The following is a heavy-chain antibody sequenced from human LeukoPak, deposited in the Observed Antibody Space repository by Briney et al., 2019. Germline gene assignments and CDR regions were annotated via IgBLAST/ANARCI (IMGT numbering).Heavy chain of an antibody. D-gene: IGHD1-26*01. Sequence: PSETLSLTCTVSGGSISSYYWSWIRQPPGKGLEWIGYIYYSGSTNYNPSLKSRFTISVDMSKNQFSLKLTSVTAADTAVYYCARHRGGRFSGSYCDYWGQGTLVTVSS. V-gene: IGHV4-59*08. CDR1: GGSISSYY. CDR2: IYYSGST. J-gene: IGHJ4*02. CDR3: ARHRGGRFSGSYCDY.